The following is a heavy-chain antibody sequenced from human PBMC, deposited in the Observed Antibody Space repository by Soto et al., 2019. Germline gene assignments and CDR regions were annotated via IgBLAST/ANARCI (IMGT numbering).Heavy chain of an antibody. D-gene: IGHD6-19*01. CDR2: IYHSGST. CDR1: GGSISSRKW. V-gene: IGHV4-4*02. Sequence: QMQLQESGPGLVKPSGTLSLTCAVSGGSISSRKWWSWVRQPPGKGLEWIGEIYHSGSTNYNPSLKSRVTIAVDKSKNQFSLKLNSVTAADTAVYYCARMWEYSSGWVDYWGQGTLVTVSS. J-gene: IGHJ4*02. CDR3: ARMWEYSSGWVDY.